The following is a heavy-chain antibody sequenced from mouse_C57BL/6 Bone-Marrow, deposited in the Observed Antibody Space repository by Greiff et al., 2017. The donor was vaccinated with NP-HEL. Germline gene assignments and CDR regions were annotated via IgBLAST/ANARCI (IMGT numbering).Heavy chain of an antibody. J-gene: IGHJ1*03. CDR2: FTMYSDAP. Sequence: LMESGAELVRPGSSVKLSCKDSYFAFMASAMHWVKQRPGHGLEWIGSFTMYSDAPEYSENFTGKATLTANTSSGTAYMELSSLTSEDSAVYYCARSGSSSLYFDVWGTGATVTVSS. V-gene: IGHV1-49*01. D-gene: IGHD1-1*01. CDR3: ARSGSSSLYFDV. CDR1: YFAFMASA.